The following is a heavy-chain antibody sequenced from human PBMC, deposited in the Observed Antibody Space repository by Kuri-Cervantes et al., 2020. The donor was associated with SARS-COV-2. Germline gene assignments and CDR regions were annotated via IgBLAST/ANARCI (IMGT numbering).Heavy chain of an antibody. Sequence: SETLSLTCTVSGGSISSSLYYWGWIRQPPGKGLEWIGSIYYSGSTYYNPSLNSRVTISVDTSKNQFSLKLTSVTAADTAVYYCARERDDWLDVIYYYYYYMDVWGKGTTVTVSS. J-gene: IGHJ6*03. CDR2: IYYSGST. V-gene: IGHV4-39*07. D-gene: IGHD3-16*02. CDR1: GGSISSSLYY. CDR3: ARERDDWLDVIYYYYYYMDV.